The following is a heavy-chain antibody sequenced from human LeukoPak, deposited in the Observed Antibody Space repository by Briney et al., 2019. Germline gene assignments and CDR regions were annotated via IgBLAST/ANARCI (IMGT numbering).Heavy chain of an antibody. J-gene: IGHJ4*02. CDR3: AKGLSAAGDYYFDY. V-gene: IGHV3-23*01. CDR2: ISASGGNT. Sequence: GGSLRLSCAASGFTFSNYAMSWVRQAPGKGLEWVSAISASGGNTYYADSVKGRFTISRDNSKNTVYLQMKSLRVEATAVYYCAKGLSAAGDYYFDYWGQGALVTVSS. D-gene: IGHD2-21*01. CDR1: GFTFSNYA.